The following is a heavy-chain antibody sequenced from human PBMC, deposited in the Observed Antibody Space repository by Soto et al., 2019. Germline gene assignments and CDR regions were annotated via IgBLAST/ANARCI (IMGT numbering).Heavy chain of an antibody. CDR3: AKDSIMEYGNWFDP. J-gene: IGHJ5*02. V-gene: IGHV3-30*18. Sequence: GGSLRLSCAASGFTFNTYGMHWVRQAPGKGLEWLAVISYDGGVTYYADSVKGRFTISRDNSKNTLYLQMNSLRPEDTAVYYCAKDSIMEYGNWFDPWGQGTRVTVSS. D-gene: IGHD3-16*01. CDR2: ISYDGGVT. CDR1: GFTFNTYG.